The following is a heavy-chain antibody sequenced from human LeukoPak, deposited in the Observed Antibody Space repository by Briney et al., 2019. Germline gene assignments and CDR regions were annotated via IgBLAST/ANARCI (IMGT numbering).Heavy chain of an antibody. D-gene: IGHD3-22*01. V-gene: IGHV1-2*02. J-gene: IGHJ6*03. CDR2: INPNSGGT. CDR1: GYTFTGYY. CDR3: ARSRAGGYYYGPYYYYYYYMDV. Sequence: GASVKVSCKASGYTFTGYYMHWVRQAPGQGLEWMGWINPNSGGTNYAQKFQGRVTMTRDTSISTAYMELSRLRSDDTAVYYCARSRAGGYYYGPYYYYYYYMDVWGKGTTVTISS.